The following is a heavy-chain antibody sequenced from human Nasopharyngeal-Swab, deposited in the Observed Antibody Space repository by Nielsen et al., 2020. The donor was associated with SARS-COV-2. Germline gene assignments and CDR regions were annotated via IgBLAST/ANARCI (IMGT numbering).Heavy chain of an antibody. CDR2: ISAYNGNT. CDR1: GYTFTSYG. D-gene: IGHD3-10*01. Sequence: ASVNVSCKASGYTFTSYGISWVRQAPGQGLEWMGWISAYNGNTNYAQKLQGRVTMTTDTSTSTAYMELRSLRSDDTAVYYCARDQYAHITMVRGGLYYFDYWGQGTLVTVSS. CDR3: ARDQYAHITMVRGGLYYFDY. J-gene: IGHJ4*02. V-gene: IGHV1-18*01.